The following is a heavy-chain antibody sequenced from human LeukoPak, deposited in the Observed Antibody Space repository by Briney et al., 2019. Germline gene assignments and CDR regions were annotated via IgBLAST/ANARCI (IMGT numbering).Heavy chain of an antibody. J-gene: IGHJ5*02. Sequence: SETLSLTCAVFGGSFSGHYWTWIRQPPGKGLEWIGEINHSGGTNYNPSLKSRVTISVDTSKNQFSLKLSSLTAADTAVYYCARPTSWVNYFDPWGQGTLVTVAS. D-gene: IGHD1-7*01. CDR3: ARPTSWVNYFDP. CDR2: INHSGGT. V-gene: IGHV4-34*01. CDR1: GGSFSGHY.